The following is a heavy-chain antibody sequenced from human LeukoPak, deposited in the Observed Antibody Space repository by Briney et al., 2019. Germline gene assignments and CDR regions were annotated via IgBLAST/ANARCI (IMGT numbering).Heavy chain of an antibody. Sequence: PGGSLRLSCAASGFIFSNYNMNWVRQAPGKGLEWLSYISSSSSIIYYADSVKGRFTISRDNAKNSVFLQMNSLRDEDTAVYYCARDYGSHGEYFDYWGQGTPVTVSS. CDR3: ARDYGSHGEYFDY. CDR2: ISSSSSII. D-gene: IGHD3-10*01. CDR1: GFIFSNYN. J-gene: IGHJ4*02. V-gene: IGHV3-48*02.